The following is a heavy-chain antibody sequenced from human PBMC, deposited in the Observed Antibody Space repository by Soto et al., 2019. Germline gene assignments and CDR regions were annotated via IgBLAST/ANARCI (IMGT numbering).Heavy chain of an antibody. CDR1: GFTFSSYE. CDR3: ARGPGSDYGPGAWFDP. V-gene: IGHV3-48*03. Sequence: EVQLVESGGGLVQPGGSLRLSCAASGFTFSSYEMNWVRQAPGKGLEWVSYISSSGSTIYYADSVKGRFTISRDNAKNSLYLQMSSLSAEVTAVYYCARGPGSDYGPGAWFDPCGQGTLVTVSS. J-gene: IGHJ5*02. CDR2: ISSSGSTI. D-gene: IGHD2-21*02.